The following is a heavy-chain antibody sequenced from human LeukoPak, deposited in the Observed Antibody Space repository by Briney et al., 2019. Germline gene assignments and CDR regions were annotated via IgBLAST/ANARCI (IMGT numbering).Heavy chain of an antibody. CDR1: GFTFSNFG. CDR2: ISDNGLRT. J-gene: IGHJ4*02. V-gene: IGHV3-30*02. Sequence: PGGSVRLSCAASGFTFSNFGLNWVRQAPGKGLEWVAFISDNGLRTYYLESVKGLFTISRDDSKNTLYLQMNSLRAEDTAIYYCAKDRATVPTLFDYWGQGTLVTVSS. D-gene: IGHD4-17*01. CDR3: AKDRATVPTLFDY.